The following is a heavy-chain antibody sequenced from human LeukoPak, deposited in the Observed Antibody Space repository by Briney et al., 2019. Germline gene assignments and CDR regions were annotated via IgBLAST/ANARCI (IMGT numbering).Heavy chain of an antibody. V-gene: IGHV3-66*01. J-gene: IGHJ6*03. CDR2: IYSGGST. Sequence: TGGSLRLSCAASGFTVSSNYMSWVRQAPGKGLEWVSVIYSGGSTYYADSVKGRFTISRDNSKNTLYLQMNSLRAEDTAVYYCAKDSRTGLDYYYYYYMDVWGKGTTVTVSS. CDR3: AKDSRTGLDYYYYYYMDV. CDR1: GFTVSSNY. D-gene: IGHD3/OR15-3a*01.